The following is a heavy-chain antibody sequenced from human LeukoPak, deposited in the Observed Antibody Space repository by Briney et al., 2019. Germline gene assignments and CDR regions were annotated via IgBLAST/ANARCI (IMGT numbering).Heavy chain of an antibody. Sequence: GGSLRLSCAASGFTFSTYTMNWVRQAPGKGLEWVSSISSSSTYIYYADSVKGRFTISRDNSKNTLYLQMNSLRAEDTAVHYCARSEYGDLEGDAFDIWGQGTMVTVSS. V-gene: IGHV3-21*01. J-gene: IGHJ3*02. CDR3: ARSEYGDLEGDAFDI. CDR1: GFTFSTYT. D-gene: IGHD4-17*01. CDR2: ISSSSTYI.